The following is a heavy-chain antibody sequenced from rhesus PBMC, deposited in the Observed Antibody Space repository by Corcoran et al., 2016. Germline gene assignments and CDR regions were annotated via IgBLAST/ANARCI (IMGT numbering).Heavy chain of an antibody. D-gene: IGHD7-45*01. CDR3: ARDLLTDRNFDY. J-gene: IGHJ4*01. V-gene: IGHV4-173*01. CDR2: ISGSGGRT. CDR1: GGSISSNW. Sequence: QLQLQESGPGLVKPSETLSLTCAVSGGSISSNWWSWIRQPPGKGLEWIGRISGSGGRTSYNPSLKSRVTISTDTAKNQLSLKLISVTAADTAVYYCARDLLTDRNFDYWGQGVLVTVSS.